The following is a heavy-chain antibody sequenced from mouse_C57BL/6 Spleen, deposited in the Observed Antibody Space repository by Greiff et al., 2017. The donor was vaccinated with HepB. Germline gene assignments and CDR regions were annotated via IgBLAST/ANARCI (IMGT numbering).Heavy chain of an antibody. CDR1: GYTFTSYW. J-gene: IGHJ2*01. V-gene: IGHV1-59*01. CDR2: IDPSDSYT. Sequence: QVQLQQPGAELVRPGTSVKLSCKASGYTFTSYWMHWVKQRPGQGLEWIGVIDPSDSYTNYNQKFKGKATLTVDTSSSTSYMQLSSLTSEDSAVYYCARKGGGYYYFDYWGQGTTLTVSS. D-gene: IGHD2-3*01. CDR3: ARKGGGYYYFDY.